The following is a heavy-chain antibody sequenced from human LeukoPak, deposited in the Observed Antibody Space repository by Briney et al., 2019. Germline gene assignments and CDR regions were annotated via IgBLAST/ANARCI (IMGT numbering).Heavy chain of an antibody. CDR3: ARHGLEGCRGGMCYRSFHYYGMDV. Sequence: GESLKISCKGSGYRFTDYWIGWVRQMPGKGLEWMGIIFPGDFQLKYSPSFQGQVIISVDKSIDIAYLQWSSLQASDTAMYYCARHGLEGCRGGMCYRSFHYYGMDVWGQGTTVTVSS. CDR2: IFPGDFQL. J-gene: IGHJ6*02. V-gene: IGHV5-51*01. D-gene: IGHD2-15*01. CDR1: GYRFTDYW.